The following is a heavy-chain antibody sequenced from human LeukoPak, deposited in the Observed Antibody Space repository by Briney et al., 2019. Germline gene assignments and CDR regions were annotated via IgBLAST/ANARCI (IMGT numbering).Heavy chain of an antibody. CDR1: GYTFTGYY. V-gene: IGHV1-2*02. J-gene: IGHJ4*02. D-gene: IGHD3-16*02. CDR3: ARSLRNSDADYDYVWGSYRFSQKEYYFDY. CDR2: INPNSGGT. Sequence: ASVNVSCKASGYTFTGYYMHWVRQAPGQGLEWMGWINPNSGGTNYAQKFQGRVTMTRDTSISTAYMELSRLRSDDTAVYYCARSLRNSDADYDYVWGSYRFSQKEYYFDYWGQGTLVTVSS.